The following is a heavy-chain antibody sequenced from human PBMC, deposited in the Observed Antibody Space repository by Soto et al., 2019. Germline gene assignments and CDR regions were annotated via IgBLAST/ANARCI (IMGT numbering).Heavy chain of an antibody. CDR3: ARGGGQQRPYYYYYGMDV. V-gene: IGHV1-69*13. D-gene: IGHD6-25*01. CDR2: IIPIFGTA. J-gene: IGHJ6*02. Sequence: SVKVSCKASGGPFSSYAISWVRQAPGQGLEWMGGIIPIFGTANYAQKFQGRVTITADESTSTAYMELSSLRSEDTAVYYCARGGGQQRPYYYYYGMDVWGQGTTVTVSS. CDR1: GGPFSSYA.